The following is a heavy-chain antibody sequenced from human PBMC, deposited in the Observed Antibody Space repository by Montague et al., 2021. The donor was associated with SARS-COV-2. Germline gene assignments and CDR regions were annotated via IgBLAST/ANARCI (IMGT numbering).Heavy chain of an antibody. D-gene: IGHD2-2*03. V-gene: IGHV6-1*01. Sequence: WVREPPSRGLECLASTYYRAKWYNDSAPSVSGRATVKPDTSRNQFSLHLDSVTPEDTALYFCARKMDSSFDVWGKGTMVIVSS. J-gene: IGHJ3*01. CDR3: ARKMDSSFDV. CDR2: TYYRAKWYN.